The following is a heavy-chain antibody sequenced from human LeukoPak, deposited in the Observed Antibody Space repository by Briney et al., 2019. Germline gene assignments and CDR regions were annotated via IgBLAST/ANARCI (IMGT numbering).Heavy chain of an antibody. J-gene: IGHJ6*03. CDR2: IYTSGST. Sequence: PSQTLSLTCTVSGGSISSGSYYWRWIRQPAGKVLERIARIYTSGSTNYNPSLKSRVTISVDTSKTQFSLKLSSVTAAHTAVYYCARGGFDSYYYYYYMDFWGKGTTVTVSS. V-gene: IGHV4-61*02. D-gene: IGHD3-22*01. CDR1: GGSISSGSYY. CDR3: ARGGFDSYYYYYYMDF.